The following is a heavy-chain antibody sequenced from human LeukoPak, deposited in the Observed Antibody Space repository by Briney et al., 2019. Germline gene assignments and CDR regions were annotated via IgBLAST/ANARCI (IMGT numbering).Heavy chain of an antibody. CDR2: ISSSSSYI. J-gene: IGHJ6*02. V-gene: IGHV3-21*01. Sequence: GGSLRLSCAASGFTFSSYSMNWVRQAPGKGLGWVSSISSSSSYIYYADSVKGRFTISRDNAKNSLYLQMNSLRAEDTAVYYCAREFETYYYGSGSYLGGMDVWGQGTTVTVSS. CDR3: AREFETYYYGSGSYLGGMDV. CDR1: GFTFSSYS. D-gene: IGHD3-10*01.